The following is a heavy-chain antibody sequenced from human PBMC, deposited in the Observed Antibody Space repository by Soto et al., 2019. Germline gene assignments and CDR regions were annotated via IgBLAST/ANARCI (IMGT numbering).Heavy chain of an antibody. CDR3: ARDMSPTFWSNYQLDY. Sequence: ASVKVSCKASGYTFTSYGISWVRQAPGQGLEWMGWISAYNGNTNYAQKLQGRVTMTTDTSTSTAYMELRSLRSDDTAVYYCARDMSPTFWSNYQLDYWGQGPLVTVSS. CDR1: GYTFTSYG. CDR2: ISAYNGNT. D-gene: IGHD3-3*01. V-gene: IGHV1-18*01. J-gene: IGHJ4*02.